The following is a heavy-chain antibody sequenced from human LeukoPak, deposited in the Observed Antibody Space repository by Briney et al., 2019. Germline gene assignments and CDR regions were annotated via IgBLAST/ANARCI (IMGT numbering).Heavy chain of an antibody. CDR1: GFTFSDYY. D-gene: IGHD3-22*01. Sequence: GGSLRLSCAASGFTFSDYYMSWIRQPQGKGRGGVSYISIRGSTIYYADSVKGRFTISRDNAKNSLYLQMNRLRAEDPAVYYCAREYYYDSSGSMSTAFDYWGQGTLVTVSS. J-gene: IGHJ4*02. CDR3: AREYYYDSSGSMSTAFDY. CDR2: ISIRGSTI. V-gene: IGHV3-11*01.